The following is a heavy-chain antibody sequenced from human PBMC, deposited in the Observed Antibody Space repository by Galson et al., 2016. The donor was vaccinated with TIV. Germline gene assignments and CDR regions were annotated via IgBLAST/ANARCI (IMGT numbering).Heavy chain of an antibody. J-gene: IGHJ3*02. CDR2: INHSGHT. CDR3: ARVRRGNVGVVDATDAFDI. V-gene: IGHV4-34*01. Sequence: ETLSLTCTVSGGSLSDYYWSWIRQPPGKGLGWIGEINHSGHTHHNPSLKSRVNISLDTSKNQFSLTPTSVTAADTALFYCARVRRGNVGVVDATDAFDIWDQGTMVTVSS. D-gene: IGHD2-15*01. CDR1: GGSLSDYY.